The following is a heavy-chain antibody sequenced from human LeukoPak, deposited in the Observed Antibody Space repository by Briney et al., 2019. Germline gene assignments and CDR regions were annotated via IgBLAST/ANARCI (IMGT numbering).Heavy chain of an antibody. CDR3: AKVGGAGYSLPHGPDDVDY. CDR2: ISSSGGTT. J-gene: IGHJ4*02. D-gene: IGHD1-26*01. V-gene: IGHV3-23*01. CDR1: GFTFNIYG. Sequence: GGSLRLSCAASGFTFNIYGMRWVRQAPGKGLEWVSGISSSGGTTYYADSGKGRFNISRDNSKNTLYLQITSLRAEDTAVYYCAKVGGAGYSLPHGPDDVDYWGQGTLVTVSS.